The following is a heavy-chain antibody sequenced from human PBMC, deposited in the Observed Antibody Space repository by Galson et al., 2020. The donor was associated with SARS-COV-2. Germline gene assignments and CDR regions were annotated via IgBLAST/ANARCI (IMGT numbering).Heavy chain of an antibody. CDR2: ISSSSNYI. D-gene: IGHD5-12*01. Sequence: TGGSLRLSCAASGFTFNTYSMNWVRQAPGKGLEWVSSISSSSNYIYYADSLKGRFTISRDNAKNSLYLQMNSLRAEDTAVYYCVRDRGYSGYDSVYWGQGTLVTVSS. CDR1: GFTFNTYS. V-gene: IGHV3-21*01. CDR3: VRDRGYSGYDSVY. J-gene: IGHJ4*02.